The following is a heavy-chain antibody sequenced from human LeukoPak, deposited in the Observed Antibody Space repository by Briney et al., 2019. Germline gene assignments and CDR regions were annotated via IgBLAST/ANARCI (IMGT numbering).Heavy chain of an antibody. D-gene: IGHD2-15*01. CDR3: ARVSRRVAATTLNY. Sequence: GASVKVSCKASGYTFTSYDINWVRQATGQGLEWMGWMNPNSGNTDYAQKFQGRATMTRNTSISTAYMELSSLRSEDTAVYYCARVSRRVAATTLNYWGQGTLVTVSS. J-gene: IGHJ4*02. CDR1: GYTFTSYD. V-gene: IGHV1-8*01. CDR2: MNPNSGNT.